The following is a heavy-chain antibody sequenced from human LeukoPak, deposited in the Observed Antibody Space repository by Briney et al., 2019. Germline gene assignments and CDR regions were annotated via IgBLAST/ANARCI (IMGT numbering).Heavy chain of an antibody. V-gene: IGHV3-30*04. D-gene: IGHD4-23*01. CDR2: ISYDGSNK. CDR1: GFTFSSYA. Sequence: GGSLRLSCAASGFTFSSYAVHWVRQAPGKGLEWVAVISYDGSNKYYADSVKGRFTISRDNSKNTLYLQMDSLRAEDTAVHYCTRGRSYGGNEKHFDYWGQGTLVTVSS. J-gene: IGHJ4*02. CDR3: TRGRSYGGNEKHFDY.